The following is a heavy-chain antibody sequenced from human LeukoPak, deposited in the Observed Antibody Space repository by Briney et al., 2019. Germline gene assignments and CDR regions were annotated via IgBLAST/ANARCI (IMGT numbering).Heavy chain of an antibody. CDR1: GGTFSSYA. CDR3: ARVLCSSTSCYTNSAYGMDV. D-gene: IGHD2-2*02. Sequence: SVTVSCKASGGTFSSYAISWVRQAPGQGLEWMGRIIPILGIANYAQKFQGRVTITADKSTSTAYMELSSLRSEDTAVYYCARVLCSSTSCYTNSAYGMDVWGQGTTVTVSS. J-gene: IGHJ6*02. V-gene: IGHV1-69*04. CDR2: IIPILGIA.